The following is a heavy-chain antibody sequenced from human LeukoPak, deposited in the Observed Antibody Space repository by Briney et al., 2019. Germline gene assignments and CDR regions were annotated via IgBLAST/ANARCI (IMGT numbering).Heavy chain of an antibody. CDR3: ERALGSSSAGY. Sequence: GGSLILSCAASGFTFTNYWMSWVRQAPGKGLEWVANIKQDGSEKYYVDSVEGRFTISRDNAKNSLSLQMNSLSGEDTAVYYCERALGSSSAGYWGQGTLVTVSS. CDR1: GFTFTNYW. J-gene: IGHJ4*02. CDR2: IKQDGSEK. D-gene: IGHD6-6*01. V-gene: IGHV3-7*01.